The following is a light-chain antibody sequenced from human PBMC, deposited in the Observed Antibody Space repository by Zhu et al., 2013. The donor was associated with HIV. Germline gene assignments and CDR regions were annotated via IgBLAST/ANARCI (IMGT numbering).Light chain of an antibody. CDR3: QXHDSQRVA. Sequence: DIEMTQSPSTVSAFVGDRVTINCRATENIDSFLAWYQCKPGKAPRLIMSGTSALEPNVPSRFSGSGSGRDFSLTISDLRPEDFATYVCQXHDSQRVAFGPGTTVE. V-gene: IGKV1-5*01. CDR1: ENIDSF. J-gene: IGKJ1*01. CDR2: GTS.